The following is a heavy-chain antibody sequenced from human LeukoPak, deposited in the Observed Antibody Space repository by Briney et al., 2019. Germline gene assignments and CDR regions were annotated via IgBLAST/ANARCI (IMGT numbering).Heavy chain of an antibody. CDR2: FDPEDGET. D-gene: IGHD3-22*01. J-gene: IGHJ4*02. CDR3: ATVAYYYDSSGYYY. CDR1: GYTLTELS. V-gene: IGHV1-24*01. Sequence: WASVKVSCKVSGYTLTELSMHWVRQAPGKGLEWMGGFDPEDGETIYAQKFQGRVTMTEDTSTDTAYMELSSLRSEDTAVYYCATVAYYYDSSGYYYWGQGTLVTVSP.